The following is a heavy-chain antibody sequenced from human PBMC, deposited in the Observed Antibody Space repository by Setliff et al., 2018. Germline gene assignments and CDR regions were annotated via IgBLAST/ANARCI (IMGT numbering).Heavy chain of an antibody. D-gene: IGHD3-10*01. CDR1: GDSFSDYY. J-gene: IGHJ1*01. Sequence: SETLSLTCAVYGDSFSDYYWSWLRQPPGKGLEWIGRMYISGSTDYNPSLKCRVTMSVDTANNYFSLKLSSVTAADTAVYYWARVDFTMIQGVIGHWGQGTLVTVSS. CDR2: MYISGST. CDR3: ARVDFTMIQGVIGH. V-gene: IGHV4-59*10.